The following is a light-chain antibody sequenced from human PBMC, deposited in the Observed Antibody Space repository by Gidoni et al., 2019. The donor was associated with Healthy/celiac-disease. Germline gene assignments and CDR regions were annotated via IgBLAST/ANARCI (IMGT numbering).Light chain of an antibody. J-gene: IGLJ1*01. CDR2: DVS. V-gene: IGLV2-11*01. CDR1: SSDVGGYNY. CDR3: CSYAGSYTYV. Sequence: QSALTPPPSVSGSPGQAVTISCTGTSSDVGGYNYVSWYQQHPGKAPKLMIYDVSKRPSGVPDRFSGSKSGNTASLTISGLQAEDEADYYCCSYAGSYTYVFGTGTKVTVL.